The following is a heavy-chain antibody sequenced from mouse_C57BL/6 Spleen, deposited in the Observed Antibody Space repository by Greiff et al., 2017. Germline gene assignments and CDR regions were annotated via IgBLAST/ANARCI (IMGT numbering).Heavy chain of an antibody. CDR2: IDPSDSET. CDR3: TRDRHYYGSSSYYFDY. CDR1: GYTFTSYW. J-gene: IGHJ2*01. Sequence: QVQLQQPGAELVRPGSSVKLSCKASGYTFTSYWMHWVKQRPIQGLEWIGNIDPSDSETHYNQKFKDKATLTVDKSSSTAYMQLSSLTSEDSAVYYCTRDRHYYGSSSYYFDYWGQGTTLTVSS. D-gene: IGHD1-1*01. V-gene: IGHV1-52*01.